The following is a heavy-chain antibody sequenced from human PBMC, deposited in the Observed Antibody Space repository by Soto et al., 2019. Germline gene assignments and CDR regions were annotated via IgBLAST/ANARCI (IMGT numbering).Heavy chain of an antibody. J-gene: IGHJ4*02. CDR1: GFTFSSYA. D-gene: IGHD3-10*01. V-gene: IGHV3-23*01. CDR3: ANGSPDVEHHFDY. CDR2: ISGSGGST. Sequence: LRLSYAASGFTFSSYAMSWVRQAPGKGLEWVSAISGSGGSTYYADSVKGRFTISRDNSKNTLYLQMNSLRAEDTAVYYCANGSPDVEHHFDYWGQGTLVTVSS.